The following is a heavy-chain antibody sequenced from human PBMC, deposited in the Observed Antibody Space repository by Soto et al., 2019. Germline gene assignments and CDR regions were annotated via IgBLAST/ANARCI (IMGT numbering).Heavy chain of an antibody. CDR3: AKVIGTAIYRGYVDY. CDR2: IGQITTTP. Sequence: EVQLLDSGGGLVQPGVSLRLSCVASGFTFTNNSMSWDRQAPGKGLKWVSHIGQITTTPHYPDSVRGRFTISSDTSRNTLYLQMNSLRAEDTAIYYCAKVIGTAIYRGYVDYWGQGTLVAVSS. D-gene: IGHD3-3*01. V-gene: IGHV3-23*01. J-gene: IGHJ4*02. CDR1: GFTFTNNS.